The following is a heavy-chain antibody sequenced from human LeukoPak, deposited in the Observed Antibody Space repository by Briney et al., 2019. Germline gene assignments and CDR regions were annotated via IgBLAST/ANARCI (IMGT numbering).Heavy chain of an antibody. V-gene: IGHV3-23*01. J-gene: IGHJ3*02. Sequence: TFXXXAMSWXXXXPGKGLEWVSAISGSGGSTYYADSVKGRFTISRDNSKSTLYLQMSSLRAEDTAVYYCAKRQYGSGSSYAFDIWGQGTMVTVSS. CDR3: AKRQYGSGSSYAFDI. D-gene: IGHD3-10*01. CDR1: TFXXXA. CDR2: ISGSGGST.